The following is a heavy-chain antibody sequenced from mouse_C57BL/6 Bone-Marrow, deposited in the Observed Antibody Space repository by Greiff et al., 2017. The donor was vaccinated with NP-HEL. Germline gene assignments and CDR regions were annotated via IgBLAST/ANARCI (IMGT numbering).Heavy chain of an antibody. CDR2: IYPRSGNT. Sequence: QVHVKQSGAELARPGASVKLSCKASGYTFTSYGISWVKQRTGQGLEWIGEIYPRSGNTYYNEKFKGKATLTADKSSSTAYMELRSLTSEDSAVYFCARDYYGSSYTFDYWGQGTTLTVSS. V-gene: IGHV1-81*01. J-gene: IGHJ2*01. D-gene: IGHD1-1*01. CDR1: GYTFTSYG. CDR3: ARDYYGSSYTFDY.